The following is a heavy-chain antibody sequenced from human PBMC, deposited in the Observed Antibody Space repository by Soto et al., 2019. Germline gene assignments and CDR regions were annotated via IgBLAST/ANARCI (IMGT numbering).Heavy chain of an antibody. Sequence: QLQQQASGPGLVEPPGNLSLTCTVSGGSISGSSYYWGWIRKPPGKGLEWIGSFFYTGTTYYNPSLKSRVTISFDMSKIQFSLNLYSVTAADTGVYFCAGQAVSPNYYMDVWGKGTTVTVSS. J-gene: IGHJ6*03. CDR2: FFYTGTT. D-gene: IGHD6-19*01. CDR1: GGSISGSSYY. V-gene: IGHV4-39*01. CDR3: AGQAVSPNYYMDV.